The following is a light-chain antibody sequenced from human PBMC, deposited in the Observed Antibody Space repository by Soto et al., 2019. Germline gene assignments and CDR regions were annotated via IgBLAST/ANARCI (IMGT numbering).Light chain of an antibody. CDR1: QSISSSY. V-gene: IGKV3-20*01. Sequence: EIVLTQSPGTLSLSPGERATLSCRASQSISSSYLAWYQQKPGQAPRLLIYGASVRATGIPDRFSGSGSGADFTLTISRLEPEDFAVYYCQQYNNWPPTWTFGQGTKVEI. CDR3: QQYNNWPPTWT. J-gene: IGKJ1*01. CDR2: GAS.